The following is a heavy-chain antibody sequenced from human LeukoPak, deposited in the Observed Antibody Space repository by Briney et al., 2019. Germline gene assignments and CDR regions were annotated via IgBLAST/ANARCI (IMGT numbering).Heavy chain of an antibody. CDR3: ARPKYYYDSSGLSYSIFDY. V-gene: IGHV1-69*04. J-gene: IGHJ4*02. CDR2: IIPILGIA. Sequence: ASVKVSCKASGGTFSSYAISWVRQAPGQGLEWMGRIIPILGIANYAQKFQGRVTITADKSTSTAYMELSSLRSEDTAVHYCARPKYYYDSSGLSYSIFDYWGQGTLVTVSS. CDR1: GGTFSSYA. D-gene: IGHD3-22*01.